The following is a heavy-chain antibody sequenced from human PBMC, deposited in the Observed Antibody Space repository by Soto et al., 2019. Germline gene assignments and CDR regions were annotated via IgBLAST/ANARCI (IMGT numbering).Heavy chain of an antibody. V-gene: IGHV4-4*07. J-gene: IGHJ6*02. CDR3: AREGGYFGSSGCGVYHYYGVDV. CDR1: GGPISPYY. CDR2: IYYTGRT. Sequence: PSETLSLTCTVSGGPISPYYWSWIRQPAGKGLEWIGRIYYTGRTNYNPPLKSRVSMSLDTARNQISLKVKSVTAADTAVYYCAREGGYFGSSGCGVYHYYGVDVWGRGTTVTVSS. D-gene: IGHD3-22*01.